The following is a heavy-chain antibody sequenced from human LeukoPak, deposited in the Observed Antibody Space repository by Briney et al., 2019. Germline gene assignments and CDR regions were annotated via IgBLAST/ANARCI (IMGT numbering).Heavy chain of an antibody. V-gene: IGHV3-33*01. CDR1: GFTFSSYG. Sequence: GGSLRLSCAASGFTFSSYGMHWVRQAPGKGLEWVAVIWYDGSNKYYADSVKGRFTISRDNSKNTLYLQMSSLRAEDTAVYYCARDDYYYDSSGYYQRDRFDYWGQGTLVTVSS. D-gene: IGHD3-22*01. CDR2: IWYDGSNK. CDR3: ARDDYYYDSSGYYQRDRFDY. J-gene: IGHJ4*02.